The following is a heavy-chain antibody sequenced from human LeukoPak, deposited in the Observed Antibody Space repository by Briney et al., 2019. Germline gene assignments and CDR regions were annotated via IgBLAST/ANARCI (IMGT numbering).Heavy chain of an antibody. D-gene: IGHD2-2*01. V-gene: IGHV1-2*02. CDR2: INPNSGGT. CDR1: GYTFTGYY. J-gene: IGHJ4*02. Sequence: ASVKVSCKASGYTFTGYYMHWVRQAPGQGLEWMGWINPNSGGTNYAQKFQGRVTMTRGTSISTAYMELSRLRSDDTAVYYCARSVPAAYKVDYWGQGTLVTVSS. CDR3: ARSVPAAYKVDY.